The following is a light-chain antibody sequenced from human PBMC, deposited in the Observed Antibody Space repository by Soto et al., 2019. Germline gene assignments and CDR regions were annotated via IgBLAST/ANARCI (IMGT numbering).Light chain of an antibody. CDR1: SSDVGNYNL. CDR3: CSYAGSSTHVI. CDR2: EDT. J-gene: IGLJ2*01. V-gene: IGLV2-23*01. Sequence: QSVLTQPASVSGSPGQSITISCTGTSSDVGNYNLVSWYQQHPGKVPKVMIYEDTKRPSGVSDRFSGSKSGNTASLTISGLQAEDESDYYCCSYAGSSTHVIFCGGTKVTVL.